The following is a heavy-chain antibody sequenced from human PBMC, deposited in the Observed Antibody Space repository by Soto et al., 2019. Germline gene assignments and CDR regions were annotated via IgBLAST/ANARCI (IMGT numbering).Heavy chain of an antibody. J-gene: IGHJ4*02. CDR1: GFTVSSNY. CDR3: ARDPYY. Sequence: EVQLVESGGGLVQPGGSLRLLCAVSGFTVSSNYMSWVRQAPGKGLEWVSVIYSGGSTYYADSVKGRSTISRDNSKNTRYLEMNSLRAEDTAVYYCARDPYYWGQGTLVTVSS. CDR2: IYSGGST. V-gene: IGHV3-66*01.